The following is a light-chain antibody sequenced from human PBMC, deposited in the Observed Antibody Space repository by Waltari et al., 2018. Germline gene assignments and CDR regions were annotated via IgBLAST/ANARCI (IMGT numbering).Light chain of an antibody. Sequence: DIVMTQSPLSLPVTPGEPASISCRSSQSLLHSNGYSFLDWYLQKPGQSPQLLIYLGSNRASGVPDRFSGSGSGTDFTLKISRVEAEDVGVYYCMQALQTPFTFGPGPKWISN. J-gene: IGKJ3*01. V-gene: IGKV2-28*01. CDR2: LGS. CDR3: MQALQTPFT. CDR1: QSLLHSNGYSF.